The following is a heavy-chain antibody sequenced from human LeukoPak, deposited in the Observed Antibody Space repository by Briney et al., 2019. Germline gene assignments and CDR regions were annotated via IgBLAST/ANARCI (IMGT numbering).Heavy chain of an antibody. CDR2: IYGSGST. Sequence: SETLSLTCSISGGSITNYYWSWIRQPPGKGLEWIGYIYGSGSTNYNPSLQSRVTISVDTSKKQFFLKLSSVTAADTAVYYCAREVEFTDYGDYGRAYNWFDPWGQGTLVTVSS. CDR1: GGSITNYY. V-gene: IGHV4-59*01. J-gene: IGHJ5*02. CDR3: AREVEFTDYGDYGRAYNWFDP. D-gene: IGHD4-17*01.